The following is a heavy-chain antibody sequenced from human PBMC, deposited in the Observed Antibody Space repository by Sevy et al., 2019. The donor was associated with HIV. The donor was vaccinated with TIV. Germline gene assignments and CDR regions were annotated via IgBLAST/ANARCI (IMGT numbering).Heavy chain of an antibody. Sequence: GGSLRLSCAASGFTFSSYSMNWVRRAPGKGLEWVSSISSSSSYIYYADSVKGRFTISRDNAKNSLYLQMNSLRAEDTAVYYCARDGSWAFDIWGQGTMVTVSS. CDR3: ARDGSWAFDI. CDR2: ISSSSSYI. V-gene: IGHV3-21*01. CDR1: GFTFSSYS. J-gene: IGHJ3*02.